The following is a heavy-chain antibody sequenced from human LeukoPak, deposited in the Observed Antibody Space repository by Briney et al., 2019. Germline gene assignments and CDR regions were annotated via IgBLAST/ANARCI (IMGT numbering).Heavy chain of an antibody. Sequence: SETLSLTCAVYGGSFSGYYWSWIRQPPGKGLEWIGEINHSGSTNYNPSLKSRVTISVDTSKNQFSLKLSSVTAADTAVYYCARAVVVVAAKFDYWGQGTLVTVSS. D-gene: IGHD2-15*01. CDR3: ARAVVVVAAKFDY. CDR2: INHSGST. V-gene: IGHV4-34*01. J-gene: IGHJ4*02. CDR1: GGSFSGYY.